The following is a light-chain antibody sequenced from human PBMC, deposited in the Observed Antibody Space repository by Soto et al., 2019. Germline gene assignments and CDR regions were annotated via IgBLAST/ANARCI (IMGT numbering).Light chain of an antibody. CDR1: SSDVGGYNY. CDR2: EVS. V-gene: IGLV2-14*01. CDR3: SSYTSSSCYV. J-gene: IGLJ1*01. Sequence: QSVLTRPASVSGSPGQSITIPCTGTSSDVGGYNYVSWYQQHPGKAPKLMIYEVSNRPSGVSNRFSGSKSGNTASLTISGLQAEDEADYYCSSYTSSSCYVFGTGTKVTVL.